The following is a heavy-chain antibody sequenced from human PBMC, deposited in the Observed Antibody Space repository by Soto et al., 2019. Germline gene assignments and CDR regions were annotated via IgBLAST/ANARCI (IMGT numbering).Heavy chain of an antibody. CDR3: GGGDDFGPYATFPRFDY. CDR2: IYYSGST. V-gene: IGHV4-59*01. Sequence: PSETLSLTCTISDGSLSNFYWSWIRQPPGKGLEWIGYIYYSGSTNYNPSLKSRVTISVDTSKSQFSLILNSVTAADTAVYYCGGGDDFGPYATFPRFDYGGKETLVTVPS. D-gene: IGHD4-17*01. CDR1: DGSLSNFY. J-gene: IGHJ4*02.